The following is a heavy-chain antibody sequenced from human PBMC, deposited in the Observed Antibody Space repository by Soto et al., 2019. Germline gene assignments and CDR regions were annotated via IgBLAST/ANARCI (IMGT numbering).Heavy chain of an antibody. CDR1: GGSISSSSYY. CDR3: ARQREVGLWFGELYGGMDV. V-gene: IGHV4-39*01. CDR2: IYYSGST. D-gene: IGHD3-10*01. Sequence: PSGTLSLTCTVSGGSISSSSYYWGWIRQPPGKGLEWIGSIYYSGSTYYNPSLKSRVTISVDTSKNQFSLKLSSVTAADTAVYYCARQREVGLWFGELYGGMDVWGQGTTVTVSS. J-gene: IGHJ6*02.